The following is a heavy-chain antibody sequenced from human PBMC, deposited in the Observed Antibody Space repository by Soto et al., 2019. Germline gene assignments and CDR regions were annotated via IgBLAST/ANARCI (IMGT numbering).Heavy chain of an antibody. D-gene: IGHD2-15*01. CDR2: ISANNGNT. CDR1: GYAFTSYG. CDR3: ARAYSPGLFDP. J-gene: IGHJ5*02. Sequence: ASVKVSCKASGYAFTSYGISWVRQAPGQGLEWMGWISANNGNTKYAQNFQGRVTMTTDTSTSTAYMELRSLRSDDTAVYYCARAYSPGLFDPWGQGTLVTVSS. V-gene: IGHV1-18*01.